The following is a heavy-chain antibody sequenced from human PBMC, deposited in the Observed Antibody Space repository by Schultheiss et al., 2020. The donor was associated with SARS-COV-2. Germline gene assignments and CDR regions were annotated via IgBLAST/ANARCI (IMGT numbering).Heavy chain of an antibody. Sequence: GESLKISCAASGFTFSSYAMSWVRQAPGKGLEWVSAITGSGGNTYYVDSVKGRFTISRDNSKSTLYVQMSSLRAEDTAVYYCAKDLAPGKGTYGSALDIWGQGTMVTVSS. V-gene: IGHV3-23*01. CDR1: GFTFSSYA. D-gene: IGHD3-10*01. CDR2: ITGSGGNT. J-gene: IGHJ3*02. CDR3: AKDLAPGKGTYGSALDI.